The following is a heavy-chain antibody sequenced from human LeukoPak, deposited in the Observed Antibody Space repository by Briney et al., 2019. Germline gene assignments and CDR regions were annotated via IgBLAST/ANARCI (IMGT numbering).Heavy chain of an antibody. V-gene: IGHV3-21*01. J-gene: IGHJ3*02. Sequence: GGSLRLSCAASGFTFSSYSMNWVRQAPGKGLEWVSSISSSSSYIYYADSVKGRFTISRDNAKNSLYLQMNSLRAEDTAVYYCARETTYYYDSSGYYSDAFDIWGQGTMVTVSS. D-gene: IGHD3-22*01. CDR2: ISSSSSYI. CDR1: GFTFSSYS. CDR3: ARETTYYYDSSGYYSDAFDI.